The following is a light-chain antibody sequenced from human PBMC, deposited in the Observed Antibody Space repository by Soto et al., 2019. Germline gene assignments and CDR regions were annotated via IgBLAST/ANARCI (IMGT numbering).Light chain of an antibody. V-gene: IGLV2-14*01. CDR3: ASDGSVGAYV. CDR1: SCDVGGYNA. CDR2: DVS. J-gene: IGLJ1*01. Sequence: QSALTQPASVSGSPGQSITISCTGTSCDVGGYNAVSWYQQHPGKAHKLMIYDVSNRPSVASDRFSGSKSGTTASLTIAVLQADDDADYYCASDGSVGAYVFGTGTKLTVL.